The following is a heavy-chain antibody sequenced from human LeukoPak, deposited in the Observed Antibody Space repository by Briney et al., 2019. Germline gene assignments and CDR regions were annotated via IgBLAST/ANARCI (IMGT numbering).Heavy chain of an antibody. D-gene: IGHD5-18*01. CDR3: ARGGYSYGYGYGMDV. V-gene: IGHV4-59*01. CDR2: IYYSGST. J-gene: IGHJ6*02. CDR1: GGSISSYY. Sequence: SETLSLTCTVSGGSISSYYWSWIRQPPGKGLEWIGYIYYSGSTNYNPSLKSRVTISVGTSKNQFSLKLSSVTAADTAVYYCARGGYSYGYGYGMDVWGQGTTVTVSS.